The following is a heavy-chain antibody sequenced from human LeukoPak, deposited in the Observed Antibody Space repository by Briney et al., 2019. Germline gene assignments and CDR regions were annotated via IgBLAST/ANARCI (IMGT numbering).Heavy chain of an antibody. J-gene: IGHJ5*02. CDR1: GGSFSGYY. Sequence: SETLSLTCAVYGGSFSGYYWSWIRQPPGKGLEWIGEINHSGSTNYNPSLTSRVTISVDTSKNQFSLKLSSVTAADTAVYYCARASRNWFDPWGQGTLVTVSS. CDR3: ARASRNWFDP. CDR2: INHSGST. V-gene: IGHV4-34*01.